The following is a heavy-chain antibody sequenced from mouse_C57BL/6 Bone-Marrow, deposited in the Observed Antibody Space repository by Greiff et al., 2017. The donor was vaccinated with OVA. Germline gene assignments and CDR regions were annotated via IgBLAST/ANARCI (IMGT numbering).Heavy chain of an antibody. CDR3: ARGPLWDRGYYVDY. CDR2: ISYDGSN. D-gene: IGHD4-1*01. CDR1: GYSITSGYY. Sequence: EVKLQESGPGLVKPSQSLSLTCSVTGYSITSGYYWNWIRQFPGNKLEWMGYISYDGSNNYNPSLKNRISITRDTSKNQFFRKLNSVTTEDTATYYCARGPLWDRGYYVDYWGQGTTLTVSS. J-gene: IGHJ2*01. V-gene: IGHV3-6*01.